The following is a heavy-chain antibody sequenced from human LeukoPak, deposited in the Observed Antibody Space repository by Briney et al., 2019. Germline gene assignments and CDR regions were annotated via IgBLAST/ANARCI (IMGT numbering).Heavy chain of an antibody. CDR2: IYHSGNT. D-gene: IGHD4-17*01. J-gene: IGHJ5*02. V-gene: IGHV4-38-2*02. Sequence: SETLSLTCTVSGFSIINNYYWGWIRQPPGKELEWIGTIYHSGNTYYNPSLKSRVTISVDTPKNQFSLKLSSVTAADTAVYYCATAVGGDYRSFDPWGQGTLVTVSS. CDR1: GFSIINNYY. CDR3: ATAVGGDYRSFDP.